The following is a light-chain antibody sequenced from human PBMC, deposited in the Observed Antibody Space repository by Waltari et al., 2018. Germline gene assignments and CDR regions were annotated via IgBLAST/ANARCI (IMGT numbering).Light chain of an antibody. V-gene: IGLV2-14*01. CDR1: RTDVGCSNS. CDR2: DVS. CDR3: SSYTTSNTRI. J-gene: IGLJ2*01. Sequence: QSALTPPASVSGSPWTSITLTCNGTRTDVGCSNSVSWYQQHPGKAPKVMISDVSKRPSGVSNRFSGSKSGNTASLTISGLQAEDEADYYCSSYTTSNTRIFGGGTKLTVL.